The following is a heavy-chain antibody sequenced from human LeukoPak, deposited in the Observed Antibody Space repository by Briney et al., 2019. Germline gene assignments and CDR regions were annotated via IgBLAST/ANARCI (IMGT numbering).Heavy chain of an antibody. CDR3: TTRACHAGGCSSSFYYYYGLHF. CDR1: GNSISNYA. CDR2: IIPIFGTA. V-gene: IGHV1-69*13. D-gene: IGHD3-16*01. J-gene: IGHJ6*02. Sequence: ASVKVSCKASGNSISNYAVSWVRQAPAQGFEWMGGIIPIFGTADYAQKFQGRVTITADQSTSTTYMALSSLKSEDTATYYCTTRACHAGGCSSSFYYYYGLHFWGQGTTVSVSS.